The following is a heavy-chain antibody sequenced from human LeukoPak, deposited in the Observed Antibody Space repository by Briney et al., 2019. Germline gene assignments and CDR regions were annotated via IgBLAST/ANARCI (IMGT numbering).Heavy chain of an antibody. CDR3: AKRDRPCSGDCSAPYYFDY. CDR1: GFSFSSYA. Sequence: GGSLRLSCAVSGFSFSSYAMSWVRQAPGKGLEWVSSVSSSGANTYYADSVKGRFTISRDNSKNTLYLQMSSLGAEDTAVYYCAKRDRPCSGDCSAPYYFDYWGQGTLVTVSS. CDR2: VSSSGANT. V-gene: IGHV3-23*01. J-gene: IGHJ4*02. D-gene: IGHD2-21*02.